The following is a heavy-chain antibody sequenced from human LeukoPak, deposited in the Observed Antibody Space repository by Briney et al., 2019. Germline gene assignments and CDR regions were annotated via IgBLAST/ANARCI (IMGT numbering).Heavy chain of an antibody. CDR2: INAGNGNT. D-gene: IGHD6-6*01. V-gene: IGHV1-3*01. J-gene: IGHJ4*02. Sequence: ASVKVSCKASGYTFTSYAMHWVRQAPGQRLEWMGWINAGNGNTKYSQKFQGRVTITRDTSASTAYMELSSLRSEDTAVYYCARDAGEMYSSSHQLDDYWGQGTLVTVSS. CDR1: GYTFTSYA. CDR3: ARDAGEMYSSSHQLDDY.